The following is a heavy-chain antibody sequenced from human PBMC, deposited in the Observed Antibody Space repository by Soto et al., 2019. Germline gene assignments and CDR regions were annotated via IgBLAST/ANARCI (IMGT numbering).Heavy chain of an antibody. CDR1: GFAFSGHR. V-gene: IGHV3-23*01. J-gene: IGHJ3*02. CDR3: ARRVIGSSRAFDI. Sequence: GGSLRLSCAASGFAFSGHRMSWVRQAPEKGLEWVAGISDGGDLTYNADSVRGRFTISRDNSRNTLYLQMNSLRAEDTAVYYCARRVIGSSRAFDIWGQGTMVTVS. CDR2: ISDGGDLT. D-gene: IGHD3-10*01.